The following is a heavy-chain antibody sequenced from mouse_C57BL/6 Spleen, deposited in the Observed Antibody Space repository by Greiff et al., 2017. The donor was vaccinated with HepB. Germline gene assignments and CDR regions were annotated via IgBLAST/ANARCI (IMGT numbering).Heavy chain of an antibody. Sequence: QVQLQQPGAELVNPGASVKLSCKASGYTFTSYWMHWVKQRPGQGLEWIGMIHPNSGSTNYNEKFKSKATLTVDKSSSTAYMQLSSLTSEDSAVYYCARWGWFNYFDYWGQGTTLTVSS. V-gene: IGHV1-64*01. J-gene: IGHJ2*01. CDR2: IHPNSGST. CDR3: ARWGWFNYFDY. CDR1: GYTFTSYW. D-gene: IGHD2-3*01.